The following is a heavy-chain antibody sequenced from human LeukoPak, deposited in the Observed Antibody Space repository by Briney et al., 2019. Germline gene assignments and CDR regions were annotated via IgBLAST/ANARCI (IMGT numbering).Heavy chain of an antibody. CDR3: ARGGRGYCSGGSGYSKFDY. Sequence: ASVKVSCKASGYTFTSYGISWVRQAPGQGLEWMGWISAYNGNTNYAQKLQGRVTMTTDTSTSTAYMELRSLRSDDTAVYYCARGGRGYCSGGSGYSKFDYWGQGTLVTVSS. V-gene: IGHV1-18*01. CDR2: ISAYNGNT. J-gene: IGHJ4*02. CDR1: GYTFTSYG. D-gene: IGHD2-15*01.